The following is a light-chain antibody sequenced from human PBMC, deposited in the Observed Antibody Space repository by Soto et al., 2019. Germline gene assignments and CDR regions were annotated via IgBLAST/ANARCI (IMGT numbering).Light chain of an antibody. J-gene: IGKJ4*01. CDR3: QQYGSSPLT. V-gene: IGKV3-20*01. CDR1: QSFSSSY. Sequence: EIVLTQSPGTLSLSPGERANISCRASQSFSSSYLTWYQQKPGQPPWLLIYGASSRATGIPDRFSGSGSGTDFTLIISRLEPEDFAVYYCQQYGSSPLTFGGGTKVEIK. CDR2: GAS.